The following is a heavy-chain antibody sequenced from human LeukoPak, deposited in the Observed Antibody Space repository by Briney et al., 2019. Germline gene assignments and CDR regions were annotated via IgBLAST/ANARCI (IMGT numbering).Heavy chain of an antibody. Sequence: SGGSLRLSCAVSELTFTSFWISWARQAPGKGLEWVASINQDGSEKYYVDSVKGRFTISSDNAKNSLFLQMNSLRAEDTAGYYCARAIHSDYWGQGTLVTVSS. D-gene: IGHD2-15*01. V-gene: IGHV3-7*05. CDR1: ELTFTSFW. J-gene: IGHJ4*02. CDR2: INQDGSEK. CDR3: ARAIHSDY.